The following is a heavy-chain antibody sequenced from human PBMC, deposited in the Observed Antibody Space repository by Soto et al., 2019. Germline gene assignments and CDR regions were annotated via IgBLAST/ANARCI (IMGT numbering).Heavy chain of an antibody. CDR3: AKGLRYFDWLLLSYYYYYGMDV. V-gene: IGHV3-30*18. CDR2: ISYDGSNK. J-gene: IGHJ6*02. Sequence: GGSLRLSCAASGFTFSSYGMHWVRQAPGKGLEWVAVISYDGSNKYYADSVKGRFTISRDNSKNTLYLQMNSLRAEDTAVYYCAKGLRYFDWLLLSYYYYYGMDVWGQGTTVTVSS. D-gene: IGHD3-9*01. CDR1: GFTFSSYG.